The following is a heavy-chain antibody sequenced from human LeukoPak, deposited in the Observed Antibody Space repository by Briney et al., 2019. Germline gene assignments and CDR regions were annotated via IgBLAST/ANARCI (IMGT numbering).Heavy chain of an antibody. CDR1: GFTFSSYG. Sequence: PGGSLRLSCAASGFTFSSYGMRWVRQAPGKGLEWVAFIRYDGSNKYYADSVKGRFTISRDNSKNTLYLQMNSLRAEDTVVYYCAKDMHCSSTSCHKGFDYWGQGTLVTVSS. J-gene: IGHJ4*02. CDR2: IRYDGSNK. CDR3: AKDMHCSSTSCHKGFDY. D-gene: IGHD2-2*01. V-gene: IGHV3-30*02.